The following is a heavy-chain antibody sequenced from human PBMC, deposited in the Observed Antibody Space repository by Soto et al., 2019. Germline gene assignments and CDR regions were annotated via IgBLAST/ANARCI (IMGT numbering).Heavy chain of an antibody. V-gene: IGHV4-39*01. CDR2: IYYSGST. Sequence: SETLSLTCTVSGGSISSSSYYWGWIRQPPGKGLEWIGSIYYSGSTYYNPSLKSRVTISVDTSKNQFSLKLSSVTAADTAVYYCARSDRGTIDYWGQGTLVTVSS. CDR1: GGSISSSSYY. J-gene: IGHJ4*02. CDR3: ARSDRGTIDY. D-gene: IGHD3-16*01.